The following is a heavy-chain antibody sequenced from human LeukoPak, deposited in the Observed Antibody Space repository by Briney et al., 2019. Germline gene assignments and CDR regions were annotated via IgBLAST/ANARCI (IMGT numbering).Heavy chain of an antibody. D-gene: IGHD3-10*01. CDR1: GFTFSSYS. CDR2: ISSSSSYI. Sequence: GGPLRLSCAASGFTFSSYSMNWVRQAPGKGLEWVSSISSSSSYIYYADSVKGRFTISRDNAKNSLYLQMNSLRAEDTAVYYCARVPVRGVIDYWGQGTLVTVSS. V-gene: IGHV3-21*01. J-gene: IGHJ4*02. CDR3: ARVPVRGVIDY.